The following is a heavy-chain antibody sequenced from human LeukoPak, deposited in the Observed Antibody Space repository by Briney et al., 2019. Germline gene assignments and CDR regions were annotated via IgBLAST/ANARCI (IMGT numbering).Heavy chain of an antibody. CDR1: GFTLSSYG. Sequence: GESLMISCAASGFTLSSYGMHWVRQAPGKGLEWVAVISYDGSNKYYADSVKGRFTISRDNSKNTLYLQMNSLRAEDTAVYYCAKGVTMIVVANDLNWFDPWGQGTLVTVSS. CDR3: AKGVTMIVVANDLNWFDP. CDR2: ISYDGSNK. D-gene: IGHD3-22*01. J-gene: IGHJ5*02. V-gene: IGHV3-30*18.